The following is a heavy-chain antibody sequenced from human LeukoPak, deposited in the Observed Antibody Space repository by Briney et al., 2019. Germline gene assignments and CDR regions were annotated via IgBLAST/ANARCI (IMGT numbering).Heavy chain of an antibody. CDR2: IYHSGST. Sequence: SSETLSLTCTVSGYSISSGYYWGWIRQPPGKGLEWIGSIYHSGSTYYNPSLKSRVTISVDTSKNQFSLKLSSVTAADTAVYYCARGFGELYYWGQGTLVTVSS. V-gene: IGHV4-38-2*02. J-gene: IGHJ4*02. CDR1: GYSISSGYY. D-gene: IGHD3-10*01. CDR3: ARGFGELYY.